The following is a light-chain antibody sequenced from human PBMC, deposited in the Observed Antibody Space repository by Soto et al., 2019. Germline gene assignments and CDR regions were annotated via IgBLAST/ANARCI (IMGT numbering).Light chain of an antibody. CDR1: SSNIGNNY. J-gene: IGLJ7*01. Sequence: QSVLTQPPSVSAAPGQTVTISCSGSSSNIGNNYVSWYQQLPGTAPKLLIYDNNKRPSGIPDRFSGSKSGTSATLGITGLQTGDEADYYCRPWDSGLGAAVFGGGTQLTVL. CDR2: DNN. V-gene: IGLV1-51*01. CDR3: RPWDSGLGAAV.